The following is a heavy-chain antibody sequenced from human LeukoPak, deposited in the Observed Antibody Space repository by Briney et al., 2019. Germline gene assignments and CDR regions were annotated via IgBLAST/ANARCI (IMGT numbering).Heavy chain of an antibody. Sequence: ASVKVSCKASGYSFTSYDINWVRQAPGQGLEWMGWMNPNSGNTGYAQKFQGRVTMTRNTSISTAYMELSSLRSEDTAVYYCAKSLSVSSSGWYRDYYYYGMDVWGQGTTVTVSS. CDR1: GYSFTSYD. J-gene: IGHJ6*02. D-gene: IGHD6-19*01. V-gene: IGHV1-8*01. CDR2: MNPNSGNT. CDR3: AKSLSVSSSGWYRDYYYYGMDV.